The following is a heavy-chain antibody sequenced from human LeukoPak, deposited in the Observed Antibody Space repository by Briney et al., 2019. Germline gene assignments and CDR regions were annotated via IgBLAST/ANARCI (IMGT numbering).Heavy chain of an antibody. Sequence: GGSLRLSCAASGFTFSSYARSWVRQAPGKGLEWVSAISGSGGSTYYADSVKGRFTISRGNSKNTLYLQMNSLRAEDTAVYYCAKSFGVDDFCSGYIVVSNDYWGQGTLVTVSS. V-gene: IGHV3-23*01. D-gene: IGHD3-3*01. CDR1: GFTFSSYA. J-gene: IGHJ4*02. CDR3: AKSFGVDDFCSGYIVVSNDY. CDR2: ISGSGGST.